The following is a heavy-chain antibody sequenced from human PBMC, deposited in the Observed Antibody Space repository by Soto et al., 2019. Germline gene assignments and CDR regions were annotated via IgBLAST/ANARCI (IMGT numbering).Heavy chain of an antibody. J-gene: IGHJ4*02. CDR3: TTITMIVVVTTDY. CDR1: GFTFSNAW. D-gene: IGHD3-22*01. CDR2: IKSKTDGGTT. Sequence: EVQLVESGGGLVKPGGSLRLSCAASGFTFSNAWMNWVRQAPGKGLEWVGRIKSKTDGGTTDYAAPVKGRFTISRDDSKNTLYLQMNSLKTEDTAVYYCTTITMIVVVTTDYWGQGTLVTVSS. V-gene: IGHV3-15*07.